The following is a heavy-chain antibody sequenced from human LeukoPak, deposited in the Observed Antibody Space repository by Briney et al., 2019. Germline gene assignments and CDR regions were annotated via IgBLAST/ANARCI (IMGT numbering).Heavy chain of an antibody. D-gene: IGHD3-10*01. Sequence: SETLSLTCSVSGGSISTYYWSWIRQPPGKGLEYIGYIYYSGSTNYNPSLKSRVTISVDTSKNQFSLKLSSVTAADTAVYFCARATYGSGSLWRFDYWGQGTLVTVSS. CDR2: IYYSGST. CDR3: ARATYGSGSLWRFDY. J-gene: IGHJ4*02. V-gene: IGHV4-59*01. CDR1: GGSISTYY.